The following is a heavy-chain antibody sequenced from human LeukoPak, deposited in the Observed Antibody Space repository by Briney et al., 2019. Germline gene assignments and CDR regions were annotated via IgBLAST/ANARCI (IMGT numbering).Heavy chain of an antibody. Sequence: GGSLRLSCAASGFSFSMYWMSWVRQAPGKGLEWVANIKQDESEKYYVDSVKGRFTISRDNAKNSLYLQMNSLRAEDTAVYYCARGTPSGYDREYYFDYWGQGTLVTVSS. V-gene: IGHV3-7*01. CDR3: ARGTPSGYDREYYFDY. CDR1: GFSFSMYW. J-gene: IGHJ4*02. D-gene: IGHD5-12*01. CDR2: IKQDESEK.